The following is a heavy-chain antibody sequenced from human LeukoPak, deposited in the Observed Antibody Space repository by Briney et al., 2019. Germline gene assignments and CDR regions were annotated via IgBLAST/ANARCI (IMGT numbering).Heavy chain of an antibody. D-gene: IGHD2-2*01. CDR2: IYYSGST. CDR1: GGSISRGGYY. J-gene: IGHJ6*02. Sequence: SETLSLTCTVSGGSISRGGYYWSWIRQHPGKGLEWIGYIYYSGSTYYNPSLKSRVTISVDTSKNQFSLKLSSVTAADTDVYYCAREGPGYCSSTSCLQRGGMDVWGQGTTVTVSS. V-gene: IGHV4-31*03. CDR3: AREGPGYCSSTSCLQRGGMDV.